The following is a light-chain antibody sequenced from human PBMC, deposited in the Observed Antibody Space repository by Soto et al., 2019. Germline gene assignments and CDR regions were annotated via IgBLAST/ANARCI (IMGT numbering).Light chain of an antibody. CDR3: AAWDDSLTGHVV. J-gene: IGLJ2*01. Sequence: QSVLTQPPSASGTPGQRVTISWSGSSSNIESNTVTWYQQLPGTAPKLLIHSNDQRPSGVPDRFSGSKSGTSASLAISGLQSEDEADYYCAAWDDSLTGHVVLGGGTKLTVL. CDR2: SND. CDR1: SSNIESNT. V-gene: IGLV1-44*01.